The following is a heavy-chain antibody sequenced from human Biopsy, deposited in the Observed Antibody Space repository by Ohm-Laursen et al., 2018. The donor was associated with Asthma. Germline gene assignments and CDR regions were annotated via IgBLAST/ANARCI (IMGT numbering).Heavy chain of an antibody. D-gene: IGHD7-27*01. Sequence: SDTLSLTWTVSGGSMSSSSYYWGWIRQPPGKGLEWMGSLSYTGSAYHNPSLKSRVTISVDTSKNHFSLKLSSVTAADAAVYYCARHWDWGSFFDYWGQGTPVTVSS. CDR1: GGSMSSSSYY. V-gene: IGHV4-39*01. CDR3: ARHWDWGSFFDY. CDR2: LSYTGSA. J-gene: IGHJ4*02.